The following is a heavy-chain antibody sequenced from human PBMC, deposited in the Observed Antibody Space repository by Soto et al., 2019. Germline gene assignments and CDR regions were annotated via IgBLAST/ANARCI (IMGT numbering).Heavy chain of an antibody. J-gene: IGHJ3*01. CDR1: GFTISGKKY. D-gene: IGHD1-1*01. CDR3: ATWHEREHAYDV. Sequence: DVQLVESGGGLIQPGESLRLSCAAFGFTISGKKYVAWVRQAPGQGLECVSALYDLDGSFYAASVKGRFTTSSDSSKTTVYLQMNDLRPDDTAVYYCATWHEREHAYDVWGQGTTVTVSS. CDR2: LYDLDGS. V-gene: IGHV3-53*01.